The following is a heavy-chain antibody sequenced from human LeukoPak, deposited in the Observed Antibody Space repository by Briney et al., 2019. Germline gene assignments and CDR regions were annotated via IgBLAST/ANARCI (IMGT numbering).Heavy chain of an antibody. J-gene: IGHJ4*02. V-gene: IGHV1-24*01. CDR1: GYTLSELS. CDR3: APGRAYYFHY. Sequence: ASVKVSCKVSGYTLSELSMHWVRQVPGKGLEWMGGFDPEDGETVYAETFQARVTMTEDASTDTAHMELSNVTSGDTAIYYCAPGRAYYFHYWGQGTLVIVSS. CDR2: FDPEDGET.